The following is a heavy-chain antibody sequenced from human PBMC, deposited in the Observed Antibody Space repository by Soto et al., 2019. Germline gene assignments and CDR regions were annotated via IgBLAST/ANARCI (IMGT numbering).Heavy chain of an antibody. D-gene: IGHD1-26*01. CDR3: ARMVGETEDY. CDR2: TYYRSKWYN. J-gene: IGHJ4*02. Sequence: SQTLSLTCAISGDSVSSNSAAWNWVRQSPPRGLEWLGRTYYRSKWYNDYAVSVKGRITINPDTSRNQFSLQLKSVTPEDTAVYYCARMVGETEDYWGQGTPVTVSS. V-gene: IGHV6-1*01. CDR1: GDSVSSNSAA.